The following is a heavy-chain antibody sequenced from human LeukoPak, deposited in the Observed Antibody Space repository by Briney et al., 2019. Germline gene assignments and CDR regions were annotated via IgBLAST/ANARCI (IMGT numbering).Heavy chain of an antibody. CDR2: ISSSSSYI. Sequence: GGSLRLSCAASGFTFSSYSMNWVRQAPGKGLEWVSSISSSSSYIYYADSVKGRFTISRDNAKNSLYLQMNSLRAEDTAVYYCARVSRGDYENDYWGQGTLVTVSS. V-gene: IGHV3-21*01. CDR3: ARVSRGDYENDY. D-gene: IGHD4-17*01. J-gene: IGHJ4*02. CDR1: GFTFSSYS.